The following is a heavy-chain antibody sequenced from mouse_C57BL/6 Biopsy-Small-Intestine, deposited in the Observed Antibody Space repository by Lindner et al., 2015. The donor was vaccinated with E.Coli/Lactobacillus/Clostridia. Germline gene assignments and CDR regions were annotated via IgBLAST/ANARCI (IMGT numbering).Heavy chain of an antibody. Sequence: VQLQESGPELVKPGASVKMSCKASGYTFTSYVMHWVKQKPGQGLEWIGYINPNNDGTRYNEKFKGKATLTSDKSSSTAYMGLSSLTSEDSAVYYCARDGYGDYLYFDYWGQGTTLTVSS. J-gene: IGHJ2*01. V-gene: IGHV1-14*01. CDR2: INPNNDGT. CDR1: GYTFTSYV. CDR3: ARDGYGDYLYFDY. D-gene: IGHD2-13*01.